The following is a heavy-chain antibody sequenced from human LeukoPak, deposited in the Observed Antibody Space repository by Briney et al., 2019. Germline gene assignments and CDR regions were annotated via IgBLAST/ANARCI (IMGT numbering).Heavy chain of an antibody. J-gene: IGHJ5*02. Sequence: GGSLRLSCSASGFTFSAYAMYWVRQAPGKGLEYVSGISSNGGSSFYADSVKGRFTISRDNSKNTLYLQMSSLRAEDTALYYCAKGVRSGTYYNCFDPWGQGTLVTVSS. D-gene: IGHD1-26*01. CDR1: GFTFSAYA. CDR3: AKGVRSGTYYNCFDP. V-gene: IGHV3-64D*09. CDR2: ISSNGGSS.